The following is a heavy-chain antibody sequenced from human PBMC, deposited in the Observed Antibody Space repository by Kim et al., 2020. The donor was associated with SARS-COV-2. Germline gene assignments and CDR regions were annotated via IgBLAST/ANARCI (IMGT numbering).Heavy chain of an antibody. CDR3: ARLYYDYVWGSYPGEIYFDY. CDR2: IYPGDSDT. CDR1: GYSFTSYW. D-gene: IGHD3-16*02. Sequence: GESLKISCKGSGYSFTSYWIGWVRQMPGKGLEWMGIIYPGDSDTRYSPSFQGHVTISADKSISTAYLQWSSLKASDTAMYYCARLYYDYVWGSYPGEIYFDYWGQGTLVTVSS. J-gene: IGHJ4*02. V-gene: IGHV5-51*01.